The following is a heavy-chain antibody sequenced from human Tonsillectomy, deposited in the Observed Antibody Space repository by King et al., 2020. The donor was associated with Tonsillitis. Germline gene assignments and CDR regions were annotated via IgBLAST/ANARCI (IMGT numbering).Heavy chain of an antibody. CDR3: VRRGDSSPSGGYFDY. V-gene: IGHV4-59*01. J-gene: IGHJ4*02. CDR2: IYYSWST. D-gene: IGHD6-6*01. CDR1: GGFIRRYY. Sequence: VQLQESGPGLVKPSETLSLTCTVSGGFIRRYYWSWIRQPPGKGLEWIGYIYYSWSTNYNPSLKSRVTISVDTSKNQFSLKLRAVTAADTAVYYCVRRGDSSPSGGYFDYWGQGTLVTVSS.